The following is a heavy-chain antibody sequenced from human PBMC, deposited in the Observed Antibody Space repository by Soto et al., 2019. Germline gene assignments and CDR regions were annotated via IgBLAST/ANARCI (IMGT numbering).Heavy chain of an antibody. Sequence: ESGPGLVKPSETLSLTCSVFGDSISSRSYYWAWIRRPPGMGLEWIASISYTGNTYYNPSLTSRAAISGDTSKNQFSLKLSFVTAADTAVYYCARFSWYDGDSITNYYMDFWGNGATVTVSS. CDR3: ARFSWYDGDSITNYYMDF. V-gene: IGHV4-39*01. D-gene: IGHD6-13*01. J-gene: IGHJ6*03. CDR2: ISYTGNT. CDR1: GDSISSRSYY.